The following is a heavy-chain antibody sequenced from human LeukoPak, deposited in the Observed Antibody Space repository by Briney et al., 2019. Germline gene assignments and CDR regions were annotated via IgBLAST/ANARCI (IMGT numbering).Heavy chain of an antibody. J-gene: IGHJ4*02. D-gene: IGHD3-22*01. V-gene: IGHV5-51*01. CDR2: IYPGDSDT. CDR3: ARLYSPYYYDSPFGY. CDR1: GYSFTSYW. Sequence: GESLKISCKGSGYSFTSYWIGWVRQMPGKGLERMGIIYPGDSDTRYSPSFQGQVTISADKSISTAYLQWSSLKASDTAMYYCARLYSPYYYDSPFGYWGQGTLVTVSS.